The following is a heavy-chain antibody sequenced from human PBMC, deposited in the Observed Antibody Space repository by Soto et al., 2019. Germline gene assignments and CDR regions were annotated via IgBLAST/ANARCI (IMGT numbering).Heavy chain of an antibody. CDR3: ARWGLDYYYGMDV. CDR2: ISSSSSYI. Sequence: PGGSLRLSCAASGFTFSSYSMNWVRQAPGKGLEWVSSISSSSSYIYYADSVKGRFTISRDNAKNSLYLQMNSLRAEDTAVYYCARWGLDYYYGMDVWGQGTTVTVSS. D-gene: IGHD7-27*01. CDR1: GFTFSSYS. V-gene: IGHV3-21*01. J-gene: IGHJ6*02.